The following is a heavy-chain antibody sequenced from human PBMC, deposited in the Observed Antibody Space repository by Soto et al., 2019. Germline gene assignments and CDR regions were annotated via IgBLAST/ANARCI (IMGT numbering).Heavy chain of an antibody. J-gene: IGHJ4*02. D-gene: IGHD3-10*01. CDR3: AKGRSERYGSGSYYNPSSPFDY. Sequence: GGSLRLSCAASGFTFSSYSMDWVRRAPGKGLEWVSSISSSSSYIYYADSVKGRFTISRDNSKNTLYLQMNSLRAEDTAVYYCAKGRSERYGSGSYYNPSSPFDYWGQGTLVTVSS. V-gene: IGHV3-21*04. CDR2: ISSSSSYI. CDR1: GFTFSSYS.